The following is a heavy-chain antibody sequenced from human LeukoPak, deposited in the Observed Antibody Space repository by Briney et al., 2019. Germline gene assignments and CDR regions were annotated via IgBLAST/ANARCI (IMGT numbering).Heavy chain of an antibody. CDR3: APSFYGSGSPQTAFDI. D-gene: IGHD3-10*01. J-gene: IGHJ3*02. Sequence: GGSLRLSCAASGFTFSSYSMNWVRQAPGKGLEWVSSISSSSSYIYYADSVKGRFTISRDNAKNSLYLQMNSLRAEDTAVYYCAPSFYGSGSPQTAFDIWGQGTMVTVSS. CDR1: GFTFSSYS. CDR2: ISSSSSYI. V-gene: IGHV3-21*01.